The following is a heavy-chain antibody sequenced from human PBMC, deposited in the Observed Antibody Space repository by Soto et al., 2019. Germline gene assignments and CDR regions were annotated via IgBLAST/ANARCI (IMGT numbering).Heavy chain of an antibody. D-gene: IGHD3-22*01. V-gene: IGHV1-18*04. J-gene: IGHJ4*02. CDR1: GYTFTSYG. Sequence: ASVKVSCKASGYTFTSYGISWVRQAPGQGLEWMGWISAYNGNTNYAQKLQGRVTMTTDTSTSTAYMELRSLRSDDTAVYYCARARPGILPYYDSSGYSEPYFDYWGQGTLVTVSS. CDR3: ARARPGILPYYDSSGYSEPYFDY. CDR2: ISAYNGNT.